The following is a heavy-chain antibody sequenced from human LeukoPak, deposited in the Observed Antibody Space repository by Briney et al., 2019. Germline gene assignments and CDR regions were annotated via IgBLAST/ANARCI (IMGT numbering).Heavy chain of an antibody. V-gene: IGHV1-3*04. CDR1: GYTFTSYV. Sequence: ASVKVSCKASGYTFTSYVIHWVRQAPGQRLEWMGWINTGNGYIRYSQNFQGRVTITSDTSAATAYMELSSLRSEDTAVYYCARSPIAEAGYYLDYWGQGALVNISS. CDR3: ARSPIAEAGYYLDY. D-gene: IGHD6-19*01. CDR2: INTGNGYI. J-gene: IGHJ4*02.